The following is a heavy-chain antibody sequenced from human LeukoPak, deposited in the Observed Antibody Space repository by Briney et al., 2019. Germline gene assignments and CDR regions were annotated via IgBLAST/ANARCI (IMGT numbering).Heavy chain of an antibody. D-gene: IGHD3-10*01. Sequence: PSETLSLTCAVYGGSFSGYYWSWIRQPPGKGLEWIGEINHSGSTNYNPSLKSRVTISVDTSKNQFSLKLSSVTAADTAVYYCARWASMVRGNHWFDPWGQGTLVTVSS. CDR1: GGSFSGYY. CDR3: ARWASMVRGNHWFDP. CDR2: INHSGST. J-gene: IGHJ5*02. V-gene: IGHV4-34*01.